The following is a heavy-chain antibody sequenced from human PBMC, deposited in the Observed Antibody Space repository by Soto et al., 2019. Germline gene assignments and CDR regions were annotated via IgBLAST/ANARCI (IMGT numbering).Heavy chain of an antibody. V-gene: IGHV3-48*04. CDR3: ARGKYDILTGYYTEGFDY. J-gene: IGHJ4*02. CDR2: IGSTGSVT. Sequence: GGSLRLSCAASGFTFSAYSMNWVRQAPGKGLEWVSFIGSTGSVTHYADSVMGRSTISRDNARNSLYLQMNSLRAEDTAVYYCARGKYDILTGYYTEGFDYWGQGTLVTVSS. D-gene: IGHD3-9*01. CDR1: GFTFSAYS.